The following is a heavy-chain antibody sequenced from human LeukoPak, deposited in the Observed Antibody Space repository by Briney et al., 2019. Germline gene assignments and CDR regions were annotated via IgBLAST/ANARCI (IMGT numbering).Heavy chain of an antibody. D-gene: IGHD1-26*01. CDR2: ISASGGGT. J-gene: IGHJ4*02. Sequence: GGSLRLSCAASGFTFSSYAMSWVRQAPGKGLDWVSAISASGGGTYYPDSVKGRFTISRDNTKNTQYLQMNSMRAEDTAVYYCAKGPGTYDYFDYSGQGTLVTVSS. CDR3: AKGPGTYDYFDY. V-gene: IGHV3-23*01. CDR1: GFTFSSYA.